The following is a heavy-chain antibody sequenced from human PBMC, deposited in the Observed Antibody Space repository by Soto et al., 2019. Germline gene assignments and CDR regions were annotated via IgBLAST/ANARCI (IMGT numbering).Heavy chain of an antibody. Sequence: ESGGGVVQPGTSPRLSCAASGFTFSRHGMHWVRQTPGKGLEWLAVILNDASGHWYADSVKGRFTISRDNFENTLYLQMNGLRLEDTAMYYCARDDDYPDNGFDYWGQGTLVTVSS. J-gene: IGHJ4*02. V-gene: IGHV3-33*01. CDR3: ARDDDYPDNGFDY. CDR2: ILNDASGH. D-gene: IGHD4-17*01. CDR1: GFTFSRHG.